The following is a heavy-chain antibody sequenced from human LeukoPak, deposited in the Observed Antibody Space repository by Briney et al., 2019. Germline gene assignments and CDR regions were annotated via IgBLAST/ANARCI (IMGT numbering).Heavy chain of an antibody. CDR3: ARDNPSYYYDSSDAFDI. J-gene: IGHJ3*02. V-gene: IGHV1-69*05. Sequence: GASVKVSCKASGGTFSSYAISWVRQAPGQGLEWMGRIIPIFGTANYAQKFQARVTITTDESTSTAYMELSSLRSEDTAVYYCARDNPSYYYDSSDAFDIWGQGTMVTVSS. CDR2: IIPIFGTA. D-gene: IGHD3-22*01. CDR1: GGTFSSYA.